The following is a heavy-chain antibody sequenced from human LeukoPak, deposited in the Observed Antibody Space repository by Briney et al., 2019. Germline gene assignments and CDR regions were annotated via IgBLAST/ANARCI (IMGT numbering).Heavy chain of an antibody. J-gene: IGHJ4*02. CDR2: NSSTNAI. CDR3: ARDDKWAFDY. D-gene: IGHD1-26*01. Sequence: GGSLRLSCAASGFTFANYAMNWFRHTPGKGLEWLSYNSSTNAIYYADSVKGRFTISRDNAKESLYLQMNSLRAEDTAVYYCARDDKWAFDYWGQGTLVTVSS. V-gene: IGHV3-69-1*02. CDR1: GFTFANYA.